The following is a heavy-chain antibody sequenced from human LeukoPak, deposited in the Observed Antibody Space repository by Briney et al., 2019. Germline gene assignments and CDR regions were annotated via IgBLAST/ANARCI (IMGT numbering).Heavy chain of an antibody. Sequence: ASVKVSCKASGYTFTSYAMHWVRQAPGQRLEWLGWINAGNGNTKYSQKFQGRVTITRDTSASTAYMELSSLRSEDTAVYYCARGYSSGWSPYWGQGTLVTVSS. D-gene: IGHD6-19*01. J-gene: IGHJ4*02. CDR1: GYTFTSYA. CDR3: ARGYSSGWSPY. CDR2: INAGNGNT. V-gene: IGHV1-3*01.